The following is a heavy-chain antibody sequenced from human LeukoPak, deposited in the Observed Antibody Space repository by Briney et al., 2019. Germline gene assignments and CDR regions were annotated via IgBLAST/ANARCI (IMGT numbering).Heavy chain of an antibody. D-gene: IGHD3-10*01. CDR1: GDSISSSPYY. Sequence: SETLSLTCTVSGDSISSSPYYWGWIRQPPGKGLEWIGNIYNSGSTYYNPSLKSRVTILVDTSNNQFSLKLNSVTAADTAFYYCATSGGDWFDPWGQGTLVIVSS. CDR2: IYNSGST. CDR3: ATSGGDWFDP. J-gene: IGHJ5*02. V-gene: IGHV4-39*07.